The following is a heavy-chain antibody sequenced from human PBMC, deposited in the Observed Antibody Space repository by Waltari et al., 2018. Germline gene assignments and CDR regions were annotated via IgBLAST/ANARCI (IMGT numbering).Heavy chain of an antibody. CDR2: IIPSFGKA. Sequence: RGGIIPSFGKANYAQKFQGRVTITADESTSTAYMELSSLRSEDTAVYYCARSAKNAYYYDSSGYYYVPDYWGQGTLVTVSS. J-gene: IGHJ4*02. V-gene: IGHV1-69*01. CDR3: ARSAKNAYYYDSSGYYYVPDY. D-gene: IGHD3-22*01.